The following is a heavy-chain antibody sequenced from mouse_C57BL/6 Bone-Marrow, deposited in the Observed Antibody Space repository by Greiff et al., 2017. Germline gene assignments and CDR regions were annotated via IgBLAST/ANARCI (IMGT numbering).Heavy chain of an antibody. Sequence: VHLVESGPGLVAPSQSLSITCTVSGFSLTSYAISWVRQPPGKGLEWLGVIWTGGGTNYNSALKSILSISKDNPKSQVFLKMNSLRTADTSRYYCAGKESYYGPRYAMDYWGQGTSVTVSS. D-gene: IGHD2-1*01. CDR2: IWTGGGT. V-gene: IGHV2-9-1*01. CDR1: GFSLTSYA. J-gene: IGHJ4*01. CDR3: AGKESYYGPRYAMDY.